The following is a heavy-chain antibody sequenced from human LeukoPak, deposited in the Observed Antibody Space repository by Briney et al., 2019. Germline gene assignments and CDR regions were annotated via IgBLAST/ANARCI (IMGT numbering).Heavy chain of an antibody. CDR3: ARSRDILTGYYDY. CDR2: IGTVGDT. V-gene: IGHV3-13*01. CDR1: GFTFSSYD. J-gene: IGHJ4*02. Sequence: PGGSLRLSCAASGFTFSSYDMHWVRQATGKGLEWVSAIGTVGDTYYPGSVKGRFTISRENAKNSLYLQMNSLRAGDTAVYYCARSRDILTGYYDYWGQGTLVTVSS. D-gene: IGHD3-9*01.